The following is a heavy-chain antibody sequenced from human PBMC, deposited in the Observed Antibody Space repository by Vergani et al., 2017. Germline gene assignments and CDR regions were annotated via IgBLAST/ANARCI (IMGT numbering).Heavy chain of an antibody. CDR2: IIPIFGTA. Sequence: QVQLVQSGAEVKKPGSSVKVSCKASGGTFSSYAISWVRQAPGQGLEWMGRIIPIFGTANYAQKFPGRVTITADESTSTAYMELSSLRSEDTAVYYCAGEVLSIGGGAGSQTNYFDYWGQGTVVTVSS. J-gene: IGHJ4*02. D-gene: IGHD3-10*01. CDR3: AGEVLSIGGGAGSQTNYFDY. V-gene: IGHV1-69*13. CDR1: GGTFSSYA.